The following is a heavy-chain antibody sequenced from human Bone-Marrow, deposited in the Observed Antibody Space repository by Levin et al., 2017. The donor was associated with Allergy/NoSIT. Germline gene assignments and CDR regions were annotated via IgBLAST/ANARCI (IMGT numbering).Heavy chain of an antibody. V-gene: IGHV1-18*01. CDR3: ARDTDGDFYY. CDR2: ISGNNGHT. Sequence: ASVKVSCKSSGYSFTRHGLSWVRQAPGQGPEWMGWISGNNGHTKYVQKFQGRLTMTTDTSTNTAYMELRSLTSDDTAVYYCARDTDGDFYYWGQGTLVTVSS. CDR1: GYSFTRHG. D-gene: IGHD4-17*01. J-gene: IGHJ4*02.